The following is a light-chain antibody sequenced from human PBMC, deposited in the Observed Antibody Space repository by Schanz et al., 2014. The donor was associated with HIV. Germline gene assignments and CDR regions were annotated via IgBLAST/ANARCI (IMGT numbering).Light chain of an antibody. CDR2: NSH. V-gene: IGLV1-44*01. J-gene: IGLJ3*02. Sequence: QSVLTQPPSASGTPGQRVTISCSGGSSNVGRYTVAWYQQVPGTAPKLLISNSHQRPSGVTGRFSGSKSGNTASLTISGLQAEDEADYYCSSYTSSSTWVFGGGTKLTVL. CDR1: SSNVGRYT. CDR3: SSYTSSSTWV.